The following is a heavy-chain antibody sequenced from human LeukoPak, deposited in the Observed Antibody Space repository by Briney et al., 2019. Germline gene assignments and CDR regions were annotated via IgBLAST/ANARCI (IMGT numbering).Heavy chain of an antibody. CDR2: MNPNSGNT. V-gene: IGHV1-8*02. J-gene: IGHJ6*03. CDR3: ARGRGVTTDYYYYYMDV. CDR1: GYIFTDYY. D-gene: IGHD4-17*01. Sequence: ASVKVSCKASGYIFTDYYMHWVRQATGQGLEWMGWMNPNSGNTGYAQKFQGRVTMTRNTSISTAYMELSSLRSEDTAVYYCARGRGVTTDYYYYYMDVWGKGTTVTISS.